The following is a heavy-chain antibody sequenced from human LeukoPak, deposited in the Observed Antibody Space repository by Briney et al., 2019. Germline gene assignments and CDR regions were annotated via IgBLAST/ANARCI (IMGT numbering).Heavy chain of an antibody. Sequence: SETLSLTCTVSGGSISSYYWSWIRQPAGKGLEWIGRIYTSGSTNYNPSLKSRVTMSVDTSKNQFSLKLSSVTAADTAVYYCASGQDTAMAYNWFDPWGQGTLVTVSS. CDR3: ASGQDTAMAYNWFDP. V-gene: IGHV4-4*07. J-gene: IGHJ5*02. CDR2: IYTSGST. D-gene: IGHD5-18*01. CDR1: GGSISSYY.